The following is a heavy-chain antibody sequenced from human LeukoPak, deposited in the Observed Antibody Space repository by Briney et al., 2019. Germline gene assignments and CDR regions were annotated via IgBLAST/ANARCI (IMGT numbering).Heavy chain of an antibody. CDR1: GGSISNYY. CDR2: IYNNVNT. CDR3: TCSSSAGPEY. Sequence: SETLSLTCAVSGGSISNYYWSWIRQPPGKGLEWIGDIYNNVNTDYNPSLKSRVTISVDTSQTQFSPNLASVTAADTAIYYCTCSSSAGPEYWGQGTLVTVSS. V-gene: IGHV4-59*08. J-gene: IGHJ4*02. D-gene: IGHD6-6*01.